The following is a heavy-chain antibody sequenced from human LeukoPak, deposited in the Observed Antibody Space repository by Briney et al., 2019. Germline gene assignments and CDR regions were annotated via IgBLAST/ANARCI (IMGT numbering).Heavy chain of an antibody. Sequence: GGSLRLSCAASGFTFSSYGMHWVRQAPGKGLEWVAFIRYDGSNKYYADSVKGRFTISRDNSKNTLYLQMNSLRAEDTAVYYCARDPMTTGYFDYWGQGTLVTVSS. D-gene: IGHD4-11*01. CDR1: GFTFSSYG. CDR3: ARDPMTTGYFDY. V-gene: IGHV3-30*02. J-gene: IGHJ4*02. CDR2: IRYDGSNK.